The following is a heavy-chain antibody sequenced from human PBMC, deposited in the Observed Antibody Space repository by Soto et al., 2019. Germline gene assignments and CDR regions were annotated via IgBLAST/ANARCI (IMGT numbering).Heavy chain of an antibody. CDR1: GFTFSSYA. V-gene: IGHV3-23*01. D-gene: IGHD3-22*01. CDR2: ISGSGGST. J-gene: IGHJ4*02. CDR3: AKGPNYYDSSGYYLY. Sequence: GGSLRLSCAASGFTFSSYAMSWVRQAPGKGLEWVSAISGSGGSTYYADSVKGRFTISRDNSKNTLYLQMNSLRAEDTAVYYCAKGPNYYDSSGYYLYWGQGTLVTVSS.